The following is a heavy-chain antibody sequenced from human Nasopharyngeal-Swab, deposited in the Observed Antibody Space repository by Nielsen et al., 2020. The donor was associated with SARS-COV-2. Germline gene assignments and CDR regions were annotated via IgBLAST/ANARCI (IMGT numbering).Heavy chain of an antibody. D-gene: IGHD3-3*01. CDR1: GSTFNNYN. CDR2: ISSSSSYI. CDR3: ARDGLDYDFWSAYFMDV. V-gene: IGHV3-21*01. Sequence: GGSLRLSCAASGSTFNNYNFNWVRQAPGKGLEWVSSISSSSSYIYYADSVKGRFTISRDNAKNSLYLQMNSPRAEDTAVYYCARDGLDYDFWSAYFMDVWGQGTTVTVSS. J-gene: IGHJ6*02.